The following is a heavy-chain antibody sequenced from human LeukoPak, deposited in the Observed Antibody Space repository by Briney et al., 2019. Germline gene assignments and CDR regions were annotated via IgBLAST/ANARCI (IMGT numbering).Heavy chain of an antibody. CDR1: GFTFSSYW. J-gene: IGHJ4*02. Sequence: GGSLRLSCAASGFTFSSYWMHWVRQAPGKGLVWVSRINSDGSSTSYAASVKGRFTISRDTSKNTLYLQMNSLRAEDTAVYYCASRHCSGGGCYFAGADPFDYWGQGTLVTVSS. CDR2: INSDGSST. D-gene: IGHD2-15*01. V-gene: IGHV3-74*01. CDR3: ASRHCSGGGCYFAGADPFDY.